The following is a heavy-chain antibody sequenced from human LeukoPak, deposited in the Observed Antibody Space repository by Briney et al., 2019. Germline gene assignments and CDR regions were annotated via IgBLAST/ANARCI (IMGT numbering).Heavy chain of an antibody. CDR2: IYPGDSNT. J-gene: IGHJ4*02. V-gene: IGHV5-51*01. CDR3: ARQAVINLNFDY. Sequence: GESLKISCKGSGYSFTSYWNGWVRQMPGEGLEWMGIIYPGDSNTRYSPSFQGQVTISADKSISTAYLQWSSLKASDTAMYYCARQAVINLNFDYWGQGTLVTVSS. CDR1: GYSFTSYW. D-gene: IGHD4-23*01.